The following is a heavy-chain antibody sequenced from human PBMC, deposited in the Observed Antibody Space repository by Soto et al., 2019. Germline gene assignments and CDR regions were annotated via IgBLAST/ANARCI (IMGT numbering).Heavy chain of an antibody. Sequence: SETLSLTCTVSGGSISSYYWSWIRQPPGKGLEWIGYIYYSGSTNYNPSLKSRVTISVDTSKNQFSLKLSSVTAADTAVYYCARGLQQLANWFDPWGQGTLVTVSS. J-gene: IGHJ5*02. D-gene: IGHD6-13*01. CDR1: GGSISSYY. V-gene: IGHV4-59*01. CDR2: IYYSGST. CDR3: ARGLQQLANWFDP.